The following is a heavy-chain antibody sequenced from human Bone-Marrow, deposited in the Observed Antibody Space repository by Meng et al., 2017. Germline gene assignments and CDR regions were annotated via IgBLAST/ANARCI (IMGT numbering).Heavy chain of an antibody. CDR1: GFTFSDHY. CDR2: SRNKANSYTT. V-gene: IGHV3-72*01. J-gene: IGHJ3*02. D-gene: IGHD3-22*01. CDR3: GRDGYYDGIWHASDI. Sequence: GESLKISCAVSGFTFSDHYMEWVRQAPGKGLEWVGRSRNKANSYTTEYAASVKGRFTISRDDSKNSVYLQMNSLKSDDTAVYYCGRDGYYDGIWHASDICGQG.